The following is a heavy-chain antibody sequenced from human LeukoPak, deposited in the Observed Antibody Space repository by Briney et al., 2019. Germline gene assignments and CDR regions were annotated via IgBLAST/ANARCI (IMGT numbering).Heavy chain of an antibody. D-gene: IGHD1-14*01. CDR2: IKRDGSVR. V-gene: IGHV3-7*05. CDR1: GSTFSNYW. Sequence: QPGGSLRLSCAASGSTFSNYWMSWVRQAPGRGLEWVANIKRDGSVRYYVDSVKGRFTISRDNAKNSLYLQMDSLRAEDTAVYSCARESGEPYFDYWGQGTLVTVSS. CDR3: ARESGEPYFDY. J-gene: IGHJ4*02.